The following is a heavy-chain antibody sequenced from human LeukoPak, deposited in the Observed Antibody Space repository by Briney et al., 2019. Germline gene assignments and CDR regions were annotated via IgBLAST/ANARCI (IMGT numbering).Heavy chain of an antibody. Sequence: PSETLSLTCTVSGGSISSGDYYWSWIRQPPGKGLEWIGYIYYSGSTNYNPSLKSRVTISVDTSKNQFSLKLSSVTAADTAVYYCARARRGGSYYKGGNWFDPWGQGTLVTVSS. CDR2: IYYSGST. CDR3: ARARRGGSYYKGGNWFDP. V-gene: IGHV4-61*08. CDR1: GGSISSGDYY. J-gene: IGHJ5*02. D-gene: IGHD1-26*01.